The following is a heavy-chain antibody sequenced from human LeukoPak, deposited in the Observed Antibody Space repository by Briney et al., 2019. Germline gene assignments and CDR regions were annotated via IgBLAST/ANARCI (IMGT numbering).Heavy chain of an antibody. D-gene: IGHD2-15*01. J-gene: IGHJ3*02. Sequence: PGGSLRLSRAASGFTFSSYEMNWVRQAPGKGLEWVSYISSSGSTIYYADSVKGRFTISRDNAKNSLYQQMNSLRAEDTAVYYCARVGGMVGGAFDIWGQGTMVTVSS. CDR3: ARVGGMVGGAFDI. CDR2: ISSSGSTI. CDR1: GFTFSSYE. V-gene: IGHV3-48*03.